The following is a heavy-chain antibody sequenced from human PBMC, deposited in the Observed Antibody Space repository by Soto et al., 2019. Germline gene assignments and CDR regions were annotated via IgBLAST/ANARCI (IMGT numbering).Heavy chain of an antibody. CDR1: GGSISSSDYY. V-gene: IGHV4-39*07. CDR3: ARSREFDY. CDR2: ISFGVTT. J-gene: IGHJ4*02. Sequence: PSETLSLTCSVSGGSISSSDYYWGWVRQPPGKGLEWIGSISFGVTTYYNPSLKSRVTISIDLSKNQFSLSLRSLTAADTAGHYCARSREFDYWSQGTLVTVSS.